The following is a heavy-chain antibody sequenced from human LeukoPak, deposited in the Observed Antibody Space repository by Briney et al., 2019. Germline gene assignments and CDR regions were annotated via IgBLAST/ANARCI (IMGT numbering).Heavy chain of an antibody. D-gene: IGHD3-10*01. V-gene: IGHV4-38-2*02. J-gene: IGHJ4*02. CDR1: GYSISSGYY. CDR3: ARDSLSISDY. CDR2: IYHSGST. Sequence: PSETLSLTCTVSGYSISSGYYWGWIRQPPGKGLEWIGSIYHSGSTYYNPSRKSRVTISVDTSKNQFSLKLSSVTAADTAVYYCARDSLSISDYWGQGTLVTVSS.